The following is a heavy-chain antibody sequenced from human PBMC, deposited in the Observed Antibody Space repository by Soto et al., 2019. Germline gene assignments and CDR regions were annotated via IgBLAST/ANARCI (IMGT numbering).Heavy chain of an antibody. CDR2: IIPIFGTA. V-gene: IGHV1-69*12. CDR3: ARGADCISTTCYDGFHS. Sequence: QVQLVQSGAEVKKPGSSVKVSCKASGGTFSNYAINWVRQAPGQGLEWMGGIIPIFGTANYAQKFQGRVMITADASTSTAYMELSSLRSEDTAVYYCARGADCISTTCYDGFHSWGQGTLVTVSS. CDR1: GGTFSNYA. J-gene: IGHJ4*02. D-gene: IGHD2-2*01.